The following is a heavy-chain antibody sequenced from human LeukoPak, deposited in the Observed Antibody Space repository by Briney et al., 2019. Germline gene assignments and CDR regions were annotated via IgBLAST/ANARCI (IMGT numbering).Heavy chain of an antibody. J-gene: IGHJ4*02. Sequence: ASVKVSCKASGGTFSSYAISWVRQAPGQGLEWMGGIIPIFGTANYAQKFQGRVTITADESTSTAYMELSSLRSEDTAVYYCASFDYGGNSGLWGQGTLVTASS. D-gene: IGHD4-23*01. CDR1: GGTFSSYA. CDR2: IIPIFGTA. CDR3: ASFDYGGNSGL. V-gene: IGHV1-69*13.